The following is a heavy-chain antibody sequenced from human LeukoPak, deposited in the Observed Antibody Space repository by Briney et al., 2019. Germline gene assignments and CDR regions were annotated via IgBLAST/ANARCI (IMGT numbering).Heavy chain of an antibody. V-gene: IGHV1-2*04. CDR1: GYTFTGYY. Sequence: ASVKVSCKASGYTFTGYYMHWVRQAPGQGLEWMGWSNPNSGGTNYAQKFQGWVTMTRDTSISTAYMELSRLRSDDTAVYYCARRGDSSSWYGAIDYWGQGTLVTVSS. D-gene: IGHD6-13*01. CDR3: ARRGDSSSWYGAIDY. J-gene: IGHJ4*02. CDR2: SNPNSGGT.